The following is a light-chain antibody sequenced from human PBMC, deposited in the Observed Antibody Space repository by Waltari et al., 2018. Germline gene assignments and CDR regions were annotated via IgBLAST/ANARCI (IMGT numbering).Light chain of an antibody. J-gene: IGKJ1*01. CDR2: GAS. V-gene: IGKV1-27*01. CDR1: QGINDY. Sequence: DIQMTQSPSSLSASVGDTITITFRARQGINDYLAWFQQIPGKAPKLLIHGASTLPSGVPTRFSGSGFGTEFNLTISSLQSEDVATYYCQKYNKAPRTFGPGTKVEVK. CDR3: QKYNKAPRT.